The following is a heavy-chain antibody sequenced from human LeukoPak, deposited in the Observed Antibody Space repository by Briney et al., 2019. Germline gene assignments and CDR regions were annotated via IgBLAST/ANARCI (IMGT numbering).Heavy chain of an antibody. Sequence: SETLSLTCTVSGGSSSSDYWSWIRQPPGKGLEWIGYIYYRGSTNYNPSLKSRVTISVDTSKNQFSLKLSSVPAADTAVYYCARLSGYSSGHYYSDYWGQGTLVTVSS. V-gene: IGHV4-59*01. CDR2: IYYRGST. J-gene: IGHJ4*02. CDR3: ARLSGYSSGHYYSDY. D-gene: IGHD3-22*01. CDR1: GGSSSSDY.